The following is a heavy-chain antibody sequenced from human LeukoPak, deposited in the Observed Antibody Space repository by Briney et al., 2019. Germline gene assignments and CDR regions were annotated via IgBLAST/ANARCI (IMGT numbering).Heavy chain of an antibody. CDR1: GDSINNYY. Sequence: SETLSLTCSVSGDSINNYYWNWTRQPPGKELEWIGYTHYTGNTKSNPSLKSRVTTSVDTSKSQFSLKLSSVTAADTAVYYCAKWSSTLKAFDFWGQGILVIVSS. J-gene: IGHJ4*02. D-gene: IGHD2-8*01. CDR3: AKWSSTLKAFDF. CDR2: THYTGNT. V-gene: IGHV4-59*08.